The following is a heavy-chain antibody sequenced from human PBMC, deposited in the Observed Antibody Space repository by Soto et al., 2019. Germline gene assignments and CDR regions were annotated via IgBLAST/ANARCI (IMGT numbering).Heavy chain of an antibody. Sequence: PSETLSLTCAVSGGSISSSNWWSWVRQPPGKGLEWIGEIYHSGSTNYNPSLKSRVTISVDKSKNQFSLKLSSVTAADTAVYYCARVNFVLRVLYYYYGMDVWGQGTTVTVFS. D-gene: IGHD2-21*01. CDR3: ARVNFVLRVLYYYYGMDV. CDR2: IYHSGST. CDR1: GGSISSSNW. V-gene: IGHV4-4*02. J-gene: IGHJ6*02.